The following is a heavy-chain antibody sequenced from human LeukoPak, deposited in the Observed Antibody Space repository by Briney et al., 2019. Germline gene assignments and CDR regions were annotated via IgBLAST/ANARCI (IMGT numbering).Heavy chain of an antibody. CDR2: LSHAGNT. J-gene: IGHJ4*02. V-gene: IGHV4-39*01. D-gene: IGHD2-2*01. CDR1: GDSVRNDFYY. Sequence: KTSETLSLTCSVSGDSVRNDFYYWGWIRPPPGKGLEWVACLSHAGNTWYNPSLESRLSISVDTSKNQFSLKFSSVTAADTALYWCARHNAPRRVGFDFWAQRILVTVSS. CDR3: ARHNAPRRVGFDF.